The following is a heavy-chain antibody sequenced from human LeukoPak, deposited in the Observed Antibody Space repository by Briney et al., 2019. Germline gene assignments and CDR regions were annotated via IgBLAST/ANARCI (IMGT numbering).Heavy chain of an antibody. CDR2: IDPGDSDT. J-gene: IGHJ4*02. CDR3: ARAPDGYNPRFFDY. CDR1: GSRFTSYW. Sequence: GASLKISCKGSGSRFTSYWIGWGRQLPGKGLEGMGIIDPGDSDTRYSPSFQGQVTTSADKSISTAYLQWSSLKASDTAMYYCARAPDGYNPRFFDYWGQGTLVTVSS. D-gene: IGHD5-24*01. V-gene: IGHV5-51*01.